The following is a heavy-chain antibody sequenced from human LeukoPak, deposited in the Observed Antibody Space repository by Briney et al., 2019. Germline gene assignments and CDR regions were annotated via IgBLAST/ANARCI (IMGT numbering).Heavy chain of an antibody. D-gene: IGHD1-26*01. CDR2: ISGSDGST. CDR3: AKEEYSGSLLTLDY. CDR1: GFPLRNYG. Sequence: PGGSLRLSCAASGFPLRNYGMSWVRQAPGTGLEWVSAISGSDGSTYYTDSVKGRFTISRDNSRNTLYLQLNSLRAEDTAVYYCAKEEYSGSLLTLDYWGQGTLVTVSS. V-gene: IGHV3-23*01. J-gene: IGHJ4*02.